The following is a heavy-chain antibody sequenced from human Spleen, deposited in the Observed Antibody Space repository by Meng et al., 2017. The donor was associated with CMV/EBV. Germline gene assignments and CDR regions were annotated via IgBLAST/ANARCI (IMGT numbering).Heavy chain of an antibody. CDR3: ARVPMVRGVIMDYYYYYGMDV. CDR1: GGSISSYY. D-gene: IGHD3-10*01. CDR2: IYYSGST. V-gene: IGHV4-59*01. Sequence: SETLSLTCTVSGGSISSYYWSWIRQPPGKGLEWIGYIYYSGSTNYNLSLKSRVTISVDTSKNQFSLMLSSVTAADTAVYYCARVPMVRGVIMDYYYYYGMDVWGQGTTVTVSS. J-gene: IGHJ6*02.